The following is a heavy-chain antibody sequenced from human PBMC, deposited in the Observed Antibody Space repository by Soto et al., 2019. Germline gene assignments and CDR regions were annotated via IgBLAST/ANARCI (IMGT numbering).Heavy chain of an antibody. CDR2: IIPILGIA. J-gene: IGHJ6*02. Sequence: QVQLVQSGAEVKKPGSSVKVSCKASGGTFSSYTISWVRQAPGQGLEWMGRIIPILGIANYAQKFQGRVTITADKSTSTAYMELSSLRSEDTAVYYCAIESYTRLVLSRISGMDVWGQGTTVTVSS. CDR3: AIESYTRLVLSRISGMDV. V-gene: IGHV1-69*08. CDR1: GGTFSSYT. D-gene: IGHD6-19*01.